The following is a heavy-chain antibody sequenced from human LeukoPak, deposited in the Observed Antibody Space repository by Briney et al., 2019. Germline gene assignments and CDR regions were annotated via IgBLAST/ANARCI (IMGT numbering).Heavy chain of an antibody. CDR2: ISAYNGNT. Sequence: RGASVKVSCTASGYTFTSYGISWVRQAPGQGLEWMGWISAYNGNTNYVQKLQGRVTMTTDTSTSTAYMELRSLRSDDTAVYYCARDRPSDYYGMDVWGQGTTVTVSS. V-gene: IGHV1-18*01. CDR1: GYTFTSYG. J-gene: IGHJ6*02. CDR3: ARDRPSDYYGMDV.